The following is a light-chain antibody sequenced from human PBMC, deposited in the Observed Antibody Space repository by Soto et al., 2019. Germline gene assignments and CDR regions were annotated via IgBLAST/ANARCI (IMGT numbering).Light chain of an antibody. V-gene: IGLV2-14*01. CDR2: EVS. J-gene: IGLJ3*02. CDR3: SSHTPSRRV. Sequence: QSALTQPASVSGSPGQSITISCTGTSSDIGGYNFVSWYQQHPGKAPKLMIYEVSYRPSGVSNRFSGSKSGNTASLTISGLQAEDEADYYCSSHTPSRRVFGGGTKLTVL. CDR1: SSDIGGYNF.